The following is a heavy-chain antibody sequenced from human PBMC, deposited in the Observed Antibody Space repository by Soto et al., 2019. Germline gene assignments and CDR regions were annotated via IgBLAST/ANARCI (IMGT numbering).Heavy chain of an antibody. CDR3: AREGVAPYYYYGMDV. Sequence: GASVKVSCKASGYTFTRSGISWVRQAPGQGPERMGWISSYNGDTNYAQTFQGRVTMTTDTSTSTAYMELRSLRSDDTAFYYCAREGVAPYYYYGMDVWGQGTPVTVSS. J-gene: IGHJ6*02. D-gene: IGHD5-12*01. CDR1: GYTFTRSG. V-gene: IGHV1-18*01. CDR2: ISSYNGDT.